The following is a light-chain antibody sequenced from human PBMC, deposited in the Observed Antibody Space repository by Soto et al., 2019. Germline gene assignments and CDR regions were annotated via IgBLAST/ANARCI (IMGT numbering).Light chain of an antibody. Sequence: DVVVTQIPVSLPVTHGEPASISCKSSQSLLHSHGYNYMDWYLQKPGQSPQLLIYFGSYRASGVPDRFSGSGSGTNFTLRISRVETDDFGIYYCMQALQVPITFGQGTRLEIK. J-gene: IGKJ5*01. CDR2: FGS. V-gene: IGKV2-28*01. CDR3: MQALQVPIT. CDR1: QSLLHSHGYNY.